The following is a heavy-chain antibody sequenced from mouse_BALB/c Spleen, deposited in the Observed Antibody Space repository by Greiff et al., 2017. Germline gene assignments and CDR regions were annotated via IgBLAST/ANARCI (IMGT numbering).Heavy chain of an antibody. CDR2: IDPANGNT. CDR1: GFNIKDTY. D-gene: IGHD1-2*01. CDR3: ALLTTATWFAY. V-gene: IGHV14-3*02. Sequence: EVKLVESGAELVKPGASVKLSCTASGFNIKDTYMHWVKQRPEQGLEWIGRIDPANGNTKYDPKFQGKATITADTSSNTAYLQLSSLTSEDTAVYYCALLTTATWFAYWGQGTLVTVSA. J-gene: IGHJ3*01.